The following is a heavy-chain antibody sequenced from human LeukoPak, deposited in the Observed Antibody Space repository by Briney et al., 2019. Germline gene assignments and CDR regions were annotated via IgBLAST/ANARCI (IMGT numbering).Heavy chain of an antibody. CDR1: GFTFSNYA. D-gene: IGHD2-2*01. V-gene: IGHV3-23*01. CDR3: AREPCSRASCYFVY. J-gene: IGHJ4*02. Sequence: GASLRLSCVASGFTFSNYAMSWVRQPPGRGLEWVSVLSGSSANTYYAASVKGRFTISKDNSKNTVFLQMSSLTAEDTAVYYCAREPCSRASCYFVYWGQGTLVTVSS. CDR2: LSGSSANT.